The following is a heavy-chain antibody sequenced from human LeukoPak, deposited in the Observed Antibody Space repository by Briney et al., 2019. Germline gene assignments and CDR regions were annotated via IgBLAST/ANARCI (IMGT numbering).Heavy chain of an antibody. CDR2: IIPTLGIA. D-gene: IGHD3-22*01. V-gene: IGHV1-69*04. Sequence: SVKVSCKASGGTFSSYAISWVRQAPGQGLEWMGRIIPTLGIANYAQKFQGRVTITADKSTSTAYMELSSLRSEDTAVYYCASPYDSSGYDFDYWGQGTLVTVSS. CDR3: ASPYDSSGYDFDY. J-gene: IGHJ4*02. CDR1: GGTFSSYA.